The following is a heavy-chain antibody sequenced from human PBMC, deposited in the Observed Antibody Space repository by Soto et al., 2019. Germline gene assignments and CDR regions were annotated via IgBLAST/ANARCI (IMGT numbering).Heavy chain of an antibody. CDR2: IIPIFQTA. CDR1: GVTFSSYA. Sequence: QWQLVQSGADVKKPGPSVKVSCKASGVTFSSYAINWVRQAPGHGLEWMGRIIPIFQTANYAQKFRGRTTITADESTTTAYMEMGSLRSEDTAVYYCARGFLKWEDYYGMDVWGQGTTVTVSS. J-gene: IGHJ6*02. D-gene: IGHD3-3*01. V-gene: IGHV1-69*01. CDR3: ARGFLKWEDYYGMDV.